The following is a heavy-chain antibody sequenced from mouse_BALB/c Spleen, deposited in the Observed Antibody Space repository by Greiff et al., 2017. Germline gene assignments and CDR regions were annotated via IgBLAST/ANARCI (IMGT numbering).Heavy chain of an antibody. CDR2: INPGSGGT. V-gene: IGHV1-54*01. J-gene: IGHJ4*01. Sequence: VQLQQSGAELVRPGTSVKVSCKASGYAFTNYLIEWVKQRPGQGLEWIGVINPGSGGTNYNEKFKGKATLTADKSSSTAYMQLSSLTSDDSAVYFCARDNYYGSSFYYAMDYWGQGTSVTVAS. CDR3: ARDNYYGSSFYYAMDY. CDR1: GYAFTNYL. D-gene: IGHD1-1*01.